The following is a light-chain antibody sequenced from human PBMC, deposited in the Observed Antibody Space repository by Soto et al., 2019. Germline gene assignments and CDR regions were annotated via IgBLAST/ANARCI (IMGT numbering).Light chain of an antibody. CDR3: QQSYSTIWM. Sequence: DIQMTQSPSTLSASVGDRVTITCRASQSISSWLAWYQQKPGKAPKLLIYDASSLESGVPSRFSGSGSGTDFTLTISSLQPEDFATYYCQQSYSTIWMCGQGTKVDIK. V-gene: IGKV1-5*01. J-gene: IGKJ1*01. CDR1: QSISSW. CDR2: DAS.